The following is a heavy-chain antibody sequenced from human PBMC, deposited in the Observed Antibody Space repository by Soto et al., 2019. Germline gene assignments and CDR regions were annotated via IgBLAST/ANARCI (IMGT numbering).Heavy chain of an antibody. Sequence: GGSLRLSCAASGFTFSRYGVNWGRQAPGKGLEWVSVISGSGDSTYYADSVKGRFTISRDNSKNTLYLQMNSLRTEDSAVYYCARRGPGTYFDYWGQGTLVTVSS. CDR1: GFTFSRYG. D-gene: IGHD6-13*01. J-gene: IGHJ4*02. CDR2: ISGSGDST. CDR3: ARRGPGTYFDY. V-gene: IGHV3-23*01.